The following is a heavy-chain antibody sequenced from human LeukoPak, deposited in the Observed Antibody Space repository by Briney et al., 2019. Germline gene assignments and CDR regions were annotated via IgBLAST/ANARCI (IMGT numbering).Heavy chain of an antibody. D-gene: IGHD5-18*01. Sequence: GGSLRLSCAASGFTFSNAWMTWVRQAPGKGLEWVGRIKSKTDGGTTEYAAPVKGRVTISRDDSKNTLYLQMNSLKTEDTAVYYCTTYPFEWIRSFDYWGQGTLVTVSS. CDR3: TTYPFEWIRSFDY. CDR1: GFTFSNAW. V-gene: IGHV3-15*01. J-gene: IGHJ4*02. CDR2: IKSKTDGGTT.